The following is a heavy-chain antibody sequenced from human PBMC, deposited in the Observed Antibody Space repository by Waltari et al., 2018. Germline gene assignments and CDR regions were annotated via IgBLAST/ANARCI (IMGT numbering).Heavy chain of an antibody. CDR2: VSYDGDAK. V-gene: IGHV3-30*03. J-gene: IGHJ4*02. Sequence: QVQLVESGGGVVQPGRSLTLSCEVSGLTSGPFGMHWVRQAPGKGLEWVAVVSYDGDAKSYADSVKGRFTMSRDKSKNRVSLHINTLSAEDTAVYYCATAPQFIRHFDNWGQGTLVTVSS. CDR3: ATAPQFIRHFDN. CDR1: GLTSGPFG.